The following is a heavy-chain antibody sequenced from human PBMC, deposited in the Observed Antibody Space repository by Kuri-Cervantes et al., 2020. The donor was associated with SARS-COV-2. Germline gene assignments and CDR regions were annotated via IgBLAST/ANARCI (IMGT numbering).Heavy chain of an antibody. CDR1: GFTFSSYG. CDR2: IRYDGSNK. J-gene: IGHJ6*02. CDR3: ANVDRLARDHYGMDL. V-gene: IGHV3-30*02. Sequence: GESLKISCAASGFTFSSYGMHWVRQAPGKGLEWVAFIRYDGSNKYYVDSVKGRFTISRDNSKNTLYLQMNSLRVEDTAVYYCANVDRLARDHYGMDLWGQGTTVTVSS. D-gene: IGHD3-3*02.